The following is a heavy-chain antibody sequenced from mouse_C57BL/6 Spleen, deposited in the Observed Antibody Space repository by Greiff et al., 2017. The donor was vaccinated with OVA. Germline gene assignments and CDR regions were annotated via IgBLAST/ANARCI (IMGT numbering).Heavy chain of an antibody. Sequence: VQLQQPGAELVRPGTSVKLSCKASGYTFTSYWMHWVKQRTEQGLEWIGRIDPEDGETKYAPKFQGKATITADTSSNTAYLQLSSLTSEDTAVYYCALYDYFDYWGQGTTLTVSS. CDR2: IDPEDGET. J-gene: IGHJ2*01. V-gene: IGHV14-2*01. D-gene: IGHD2-3*01. CDR3: ALYDYFDY. CDR1: GYTFTSYW.